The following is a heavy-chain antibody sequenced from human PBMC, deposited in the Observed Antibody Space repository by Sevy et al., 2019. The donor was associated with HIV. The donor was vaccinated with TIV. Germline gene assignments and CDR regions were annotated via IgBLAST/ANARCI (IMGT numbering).Heavy chain of an antibody. V-gene: IGHV1-69*13. CDR3: ATGNNYGFWSGYKLANSFDP. D-gene: IGHD3-3*01. J-gene: IGHJ5*02. CDR2: IIPIFGTA. Sequence: ASVKVSCKASGGTFSSYAISWVRQAPGQGLEWMGGIIPIFGTANYAQKFQGRVTITPDESTSTAYMELSSLRSEDTAVYYCATGNNYGFWSGYKLANSFDPWGQGTLVTVSS. CDR1: GGTFSSYA.